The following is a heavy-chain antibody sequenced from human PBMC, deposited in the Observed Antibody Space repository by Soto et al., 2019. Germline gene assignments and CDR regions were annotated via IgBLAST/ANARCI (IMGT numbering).Heavy chain of an antibody. Sequence: QVQLVQSGAEVKNPGASVKVSCKASGYRFTSYGIGWVRQAPGQGLEWMGWINAYNGNTNYAQNLQGRVTLTTDTSTSTAYMELSSLRSHDTAVYYCAMVDVYVTPSPQDVWGQGTTVTVSS. CDR1: GYRFTSYG. D-gene: IGHD3-16*01. V-gene: IGHV1-18*01. J-gene: IGHJ6*02. CDR3: AMVDVYVTPSPQDV. CDR2: INAYNGNT.